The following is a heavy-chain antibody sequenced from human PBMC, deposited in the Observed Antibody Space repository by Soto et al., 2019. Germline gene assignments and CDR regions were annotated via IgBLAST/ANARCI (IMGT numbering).Heavy chain of an antibody. J-gene: IGHJ4*02. V-gene: IGHV1-69*08. CDR2: IIPILGIA. CDR1: GGTFSSYT. D-gene: IGHD5-12*01. Sequence: QVQLVQSGAEVKKPGSSVKVSCKASGGTFSSYTISWVRQAPGQGLEWMGRIIPILGIANYAQKFQGRVKITADKSTSTDYMELSSLRSEDTAVYYCARDPSAYDLPAYWGQGTLVTVSS. CDR3: ARDPSAYDLPAY.